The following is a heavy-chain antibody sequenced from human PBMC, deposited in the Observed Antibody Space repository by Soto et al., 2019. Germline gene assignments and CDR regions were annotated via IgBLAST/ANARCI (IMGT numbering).Heavy chain of an antibody. V-gene: IGHV4-61*01. CDR3: ARIPYSSASFDY. CDR2: IPYSGNT. D-gene: IGHD6-19*01. J-gene: IGHJ4*02. CDR1: GVSISSVSISSNY. Sequence: SETLSLTCTVSGVSISSVSISSNYWGWIPQPPGKGLEYIGSIPYSGNTNYNPSLKSRVSISVDTSKNQFSLKLTSVTAADTAVYYCARIPYSSASFDYWGQGILVTVSS.